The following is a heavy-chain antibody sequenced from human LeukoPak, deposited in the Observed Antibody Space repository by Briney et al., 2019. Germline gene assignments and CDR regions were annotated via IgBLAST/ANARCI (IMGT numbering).Heavy chain of an antibody. CDR3: AKDQDGYSALDY. D-gene: IGHD5-18*01. J-gene: IGHJ4*02. Sequence: QAGGSLRLSCAASGFTFSSYGMPWVRQAPGKGLEWVAVISYDGSNKYYADSVKGRFTISRDNSKNTLYLQMNSLRAEDTAVYYCAKDQDGYSALDYWGQGTLVTVSS. CDR1: GFTFSSYG. V-gene: IGHV3-30*18. CDR2: ISYDGSNK.